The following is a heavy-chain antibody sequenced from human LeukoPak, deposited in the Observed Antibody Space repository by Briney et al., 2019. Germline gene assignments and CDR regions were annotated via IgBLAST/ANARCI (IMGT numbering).Heavy chain of an antibody. CDR2: ISSSGSTI. D-gene: IGHD6-19*01. CDR3: ARDGGWNAFDI. Sequence: GGSLRLSCAASGFTFSSYEMNWVRQAPGKGLEWVSYISSSGSTIYYADSVKGRFTISRDNAKNSLYLQMNSLRAEDTAVYYCARDGGWNAFDIWGQGTMVTVSS. CDR1: GFTFSSYE. V-gene: IGHV3-48*03. J-gene: IGHJ3*02.